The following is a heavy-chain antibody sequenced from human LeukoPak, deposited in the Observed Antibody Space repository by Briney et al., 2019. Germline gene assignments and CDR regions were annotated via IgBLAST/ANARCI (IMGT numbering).Heavy chain of an antibody. Sequence: GESLKISCKGSGYSFTNHYIGWVRLMPGKGLEWMGIIYPGDSDTRYSPSIQGQVTISADKSISTAYLQWSSLKASDTAMYYCARRGYGSGNYYYPNWGQGTLDTVSS. V-gene: IGHV5-51*01. D-gene: IGHD3-10*01. J-gene: IGHJ4*02. CDR1: GYSFTNHY. CDR3: ARRGYGSGNYYYPN. CDR2: IYPGDSDT.